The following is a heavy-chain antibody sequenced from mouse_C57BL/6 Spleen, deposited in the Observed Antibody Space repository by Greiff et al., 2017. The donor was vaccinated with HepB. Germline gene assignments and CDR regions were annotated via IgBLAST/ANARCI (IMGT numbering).Heavy chain of an antibody. V-gene: IGHV7-3*01. CDR1: GFTFTDYY. Sequence: DVMLVESGGGLVQPGGSLSLSCAASGFTFTDYYMSWVRQPPGKALEWLGFIRNKANGYTTEYSASGKGRFTISSDNSQSILYLQMNALRAEESGTYYCERYGVITTVVALYYYAMDYWGQGTSVTVSS. CDR3: ERYGVITTVVALYYYAMDY. D-gene: IGHD1-1*01. CDR2: IRNKANGYTT. J-gene: IGHJ4*01.